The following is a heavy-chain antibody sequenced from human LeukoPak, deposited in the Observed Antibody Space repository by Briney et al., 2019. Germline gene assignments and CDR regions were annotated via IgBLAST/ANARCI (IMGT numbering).Heavy chain of an antibody. CDR2: KKQDGSEK. D-gene: IGHD3-3*01. V-gene: IGHV3-7*01. CDR3: ARDLGSGYYYYYYYGMDV. Sequence: GGSLRLSCAASGFTFSSYWMQWVRQAPGKGLEWVANKKQDGSEKYYADPVKGRFTISRDNSKNTLYLQMNSLRAEDTAVYYCARDLGSGYYYYYYYGMDVWGQGTTVTVSS. J-gene: IGHJ6*02. CDR1: GFTFSSYW.